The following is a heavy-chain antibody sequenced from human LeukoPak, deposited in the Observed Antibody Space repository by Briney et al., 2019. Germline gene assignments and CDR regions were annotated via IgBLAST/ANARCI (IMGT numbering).Heavy chain of an antibody. Sequence: GGSLRLSCAASGFTFSSYAMNWVRQAPGKGLEWVSAINGGGGSTYYADSVKGRFTISRDNSKNTLFLQMNSLRAEDTAIYYCVKGPLVRLDYWGQGTLVTVSS. CDR2: INGGGGST. CDR1: GFTFSSYA. CDR3: VKGPLVRLDY. V-gene: IGHV3-23*01. D-gene: IGHD6-13*01. J-gene: IGHJ4*02.